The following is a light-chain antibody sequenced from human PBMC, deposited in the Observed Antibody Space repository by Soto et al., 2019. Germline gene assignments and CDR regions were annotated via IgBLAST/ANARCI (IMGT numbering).Light chain of an antibody. CDR2: AVN. CDR3: CAYAGLNHVL. J-gene: IGLJ2*01. Sequence: QSALTQPPSASGSPGQSVTISCTGTSCDVGGYQYVSWFQQKSGKAPKLIIYAVNERPSGVPDRFFGSKSDNTASLTVSGLQAEDEAEYYCCAYAGLNHVLFGGGTKVTVL. V-gene: IGLV2-8*01. CDR1: SCDVGGYQY.